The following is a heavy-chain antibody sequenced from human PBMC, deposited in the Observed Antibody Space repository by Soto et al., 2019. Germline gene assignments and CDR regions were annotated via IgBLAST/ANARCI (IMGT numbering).Heavy chain of an antibody. Sequence: GGSLRLSCAASGFTFSSYAMSWVRQAPGKGLEWVSIISSSGGSTYYADSVKGRFTISRDNSKNTLYLQMNSLRAEDTAVYYCAKGGSSYYFDYWGQGTLVTVSS. CDR3: AKGGSSYYFDY. CDR2: ISSSGGST. V-gene: IGHV3-23*01. D-gene: IGHD2-15*01. CDR1: GFTFSSYA. J-gene: IGHJ4*02.